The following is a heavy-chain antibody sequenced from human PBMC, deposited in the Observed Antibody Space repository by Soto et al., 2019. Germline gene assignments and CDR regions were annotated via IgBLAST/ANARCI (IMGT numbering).Heavy chain of an antibody. Sequence: WETLSLTCTVSGGSISSYYWSWIRQPPGKGLEWIGYIYYSGSTNYNPSLKSRVTISVDTSKNQFSLKLSSVTAADTAVYYCARDHGYSGYDINWFDPWGQGTLVTVSS. CDR3: ARDHGYSGYDINWFDP. V-gene: IGHV4-59*01. CDR1: GGSISSYY. J-gene: IGHJ5*02. D-gene: IGHD5-12*01. CDR2: IYYSGST.